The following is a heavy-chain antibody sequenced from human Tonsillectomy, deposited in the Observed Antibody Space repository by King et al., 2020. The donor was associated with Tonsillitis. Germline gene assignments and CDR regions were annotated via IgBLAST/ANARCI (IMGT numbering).Heavy chain of an antibody. CDR1: RFTFSSYG. D-gene: IGHD3-22*01. CDR3: ASIPRGLLLGAFGI. J-gene: IGHJ3*02. Sequence: QLVQSGGGVVQPGRSLRLSCAASRFTFSSYGMHWVRQAPGKGLEWVAVISFDGSNKYYVDSVKGRFTISRDNSKNTLYLQMNSLRAEDTAVYYCASIPRGLLLGAFGIWGQGTMVTVSS. CDR2: ISFDGSNK. V-gene: IGHV3-30*03.